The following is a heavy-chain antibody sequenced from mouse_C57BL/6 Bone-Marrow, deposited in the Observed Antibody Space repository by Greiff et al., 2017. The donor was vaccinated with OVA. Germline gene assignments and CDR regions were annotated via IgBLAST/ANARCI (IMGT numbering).Heavy chain of an antibody. CDR3: ATSPYGSSYFDY. CDR1: GYSITSGYY. Sequence: EVKLMESGPGLVKPSQSLSLTCSVTGYSITSGYYWNWIRQFPGNKLEWMGYISYDGSNNYNPSLKNRISITRDTSKNQFFLKLNSVTTEDTATYYCATSPYGSSYFDYWGQGTTLTVSS. CDR2: ISYDGSN. V-gene: IGHV3-6*01. J-gene: IGHJ2*01. D-gene: IGHD1-1*01.